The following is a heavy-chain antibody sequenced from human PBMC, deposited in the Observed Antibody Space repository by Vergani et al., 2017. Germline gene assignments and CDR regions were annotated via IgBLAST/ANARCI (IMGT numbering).Heavy chain of an antibody. CDR1: GGSIRSSY. Sequence: QVQLQESGPGLVPPSETLSLPCTVSGGSIRSSYCPWLRPPPGTGLAWLGYIYYRGSTNYNPSLKTRVTISVDTSKNQFSLKLSSVTAADTAVYYCARDGPPYCGGDCYSWGQGTLVTVSS. CDR3: ARDGPPYCGGDCYS. V-gene: IGHV4-59*01. D-gene: IGHD2-21*02. CDR2: IYYRGST. J-gene: IGHJ4*02.